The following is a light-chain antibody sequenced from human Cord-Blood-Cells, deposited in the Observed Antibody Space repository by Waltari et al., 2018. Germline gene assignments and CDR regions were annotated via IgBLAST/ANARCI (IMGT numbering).Light chain of an antibody. CDR2: WAS. J-gene: IGKJ3*01. CDR3: QQYYSTPFT. Sequence: DIVMTQSPDSLAASLGEGATINCKFSQSVLYSSNNKNYLAWYQQKPGQPPKLLIYWASTRESGVPDRFSGSGSGTDFTLTISSLQAEDVAVYYCQQYYSTPFTFGPGTKVDIK. CDR1: QSVLYSSNNKNY. V-gene: IGKV4-1*01.